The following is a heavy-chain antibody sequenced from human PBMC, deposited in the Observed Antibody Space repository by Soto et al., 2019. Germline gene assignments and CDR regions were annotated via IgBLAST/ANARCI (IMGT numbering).Heavy chain of an antibody. Sequence: SETLSLTCTVSGDSISSSSYYWGWIRQPPGKGLEWIGSIYYSGSTYYNPSLKSRVTISVDTSKNQFSLKLSSVTAADTAVYYCARAPTMDDFWSGYLTGFDYWGQGTLVTVSS. J-gene: IGHJ4*02. V-gene: IGHV4-39*07. D-gene: IGHD3-3*01. CDR3: ARAPTMDDFWSGYLTGFDY. CDR2: IYYSGST. CDR1: GDSISSSSYY.